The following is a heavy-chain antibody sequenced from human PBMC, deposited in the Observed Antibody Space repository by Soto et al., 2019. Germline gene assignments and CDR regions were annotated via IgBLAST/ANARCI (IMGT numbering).Heavy chain of an antibody. CDR3: AKERAVAV. CDR2: ISGSGGST. V-gene: IGHV3-23*01. Sequence: GVLRLSCAASGFTFSSYTMNWVRQAPGKGLEWVSSISGSGGSTYYADSVKGRFTISRDNSKNTLYLQMSSLRAEDTAVYYCAKERAVAVWGQGTLVTVSS. CDR1: GFTFSSYT. D-gene: IGHD6-19*01. J-gene: IGHJ4*02.